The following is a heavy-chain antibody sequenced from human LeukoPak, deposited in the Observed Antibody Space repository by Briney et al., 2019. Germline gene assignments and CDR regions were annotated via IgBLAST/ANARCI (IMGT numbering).Heavy chain of an antibody. CDR1: GFTFSSYS. Sequence: GGSLRLSCAASGFTFSSYSMNWVRQAPGKGLEWVSSISGSSSYIYYADSVKGRFTISRDNAKNSLYLQMNSLRAEDTAVYYCARGYDILTGYYMPGAWGQGTLVTVSS. J-gene: IGHJ5*02. D-gene: IGHD3-9*01. CDR2: ISGSSSYI. V-gene: IGHV3-21*01. CDR3: ARGYDILTGYYMPGA.